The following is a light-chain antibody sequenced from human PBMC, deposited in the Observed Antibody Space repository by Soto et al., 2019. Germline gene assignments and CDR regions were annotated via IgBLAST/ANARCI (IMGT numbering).Light chain of an antibody. CDR1: QSISSW. CDR3: QQYNNYPGT. J-gene: IGKJ1*01. Sequence: DIRMTQSPSTLSASVGDRVTITCRASQSISSWLAWYQQKPGKAPKLLIYKASSLESGVPSRFSGSGSGTEFTLTISSLQPDDFATYYCQQYNNYPGTFGQGTEVEIK. CDR2: KAS. V-gene: IGKV1-5*03.